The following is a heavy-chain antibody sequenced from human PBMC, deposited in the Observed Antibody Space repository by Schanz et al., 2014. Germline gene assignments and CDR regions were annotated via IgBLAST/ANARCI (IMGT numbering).Heavy chain of an antibody. D-gene: IGHD3-22*01. J-gene: IGHJ4*02. V-gene: IGHV3-23*01. CDR2: VSSRSDEI. Sequence: EVQLLESGGGLVQPGGSLRLSCASSGFSFTTYAMSWVRQAPGKGLEWVAAVSSRSDEIKYADSVRGRFTISRDNSRSTMYLQMNSLRAEDTAVYYCAKDRSWDYDSSGYFDYWGQGTLVTVSS. CDR3: AKDRSWDYDSSGYFDY. CDR1: GFSFTTYA.